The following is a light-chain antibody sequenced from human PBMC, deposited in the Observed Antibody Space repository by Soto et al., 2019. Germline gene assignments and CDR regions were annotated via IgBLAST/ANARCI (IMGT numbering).Light chain of an antibody. V-gene: IGKV3-20*01. Sequence: EIVLTQSPGTLSLSPGERATLSCRAGQGVSSRYLAWYQQKPGQAPRLLIYGASSRATGIPDRFSGSGSGTDFTLTISRLEPEYCALYYCQQYGSAPLPFGGGPKVELK. J-gene: IGKJ4*02. CDR2: GAS. CDR1: QGVSSRY. CDR3: QQYGSAPLP.